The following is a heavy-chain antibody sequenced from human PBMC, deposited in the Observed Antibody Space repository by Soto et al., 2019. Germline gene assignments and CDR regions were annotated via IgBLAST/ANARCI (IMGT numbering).Heavy chain of an antibody. CDR2: IIPIFGTA. CDR3: CRGYVGESFGY. Sequence: WVRQKPGQGLEWMGGIIPIFGTANYAQKFQGRVTITADESTSTAYMELSSLRSEYTSVYCCCRGYVGESFGYWGQGTLGTVS. V-gene: IGHV1-69*01. D-gene: IGHD5-12*01. J-gene: IGHJ4*02.